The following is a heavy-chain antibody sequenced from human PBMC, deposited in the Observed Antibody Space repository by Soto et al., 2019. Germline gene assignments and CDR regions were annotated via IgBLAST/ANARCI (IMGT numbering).Heavy chain of an antibody. CDR3: ARDLGGPDY. J-gene: IGHJ4*02. CDR2: LSSDGFGA. D-gene: IGHD3-16*01. CDR1: GLSLSPYW. Sequence: PGGSLRLSCAASGLSLSPYWMHWVRQVPGRGLEWVARLSSDGFGAAYADSVKGRFFISRDIARNTLSLQMNSLRADDTAVYYCARDLGGPDYWGRGTSVTVSS. V-gene: IGHV3-74*03.